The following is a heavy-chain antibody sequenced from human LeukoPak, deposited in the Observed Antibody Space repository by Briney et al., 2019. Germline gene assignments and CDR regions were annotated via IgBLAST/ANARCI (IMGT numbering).Heavy chain of an antibody. Sequence: PSESLCLTCAVSGFSISSGYLWWFSRDPRGKLLEVFGINCHSGSTYYEPSLKSRVTMSVDKSKNQFSLKLSSVTAADTAVYYCARTYSSGSSTWFDPWGQGTLVAVSS. V-gene: IGHV4-38-2*01. CDR3: ARTYSSGSSTWFDP. CDR1: GFSISSGYL. J-gene: IGHJ5*02. D-gene: IGHD6-19*01. CDR2: NCHSGST.